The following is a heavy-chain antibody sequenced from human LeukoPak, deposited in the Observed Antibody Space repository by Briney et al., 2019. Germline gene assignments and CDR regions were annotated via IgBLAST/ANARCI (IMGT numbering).Heavy chain of an antibody. J-gene: IGHJ4*02. CDR3: ARHTGIAAAGYYFDY. CDR2: IYTSGST. V-gene: IGHV4-4*09. CDR1: GGSIGSYY. D-gene: IGHD6-13*01. Sequence: SETLSLTCTVSGGSIGSYYWSWIRQPPGKGLEWIGYIYTSGSTNYNPSLKSRVTISVDTSKSQFSLKLSSVTAADTAVYYCARHTGIAAAGYYFDYWGQGTLVTVSS.